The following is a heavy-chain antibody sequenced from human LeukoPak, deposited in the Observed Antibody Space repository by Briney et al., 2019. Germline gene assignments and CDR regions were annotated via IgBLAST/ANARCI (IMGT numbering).Heavy chain of an antibody. CDR3: ARGRKRFVVVPAAIHYFDY. D-gene: IGHD2-2*01. CDR1: GGSFSGYY. CDR2: INHSGST. J-gene: IGHJ4*02. Sequence: SETLSLTCAVYGGSFSGYYWSWIRQPPGKGLEWIGEINHSGSTNYNPSLKSRFTISVDTSKNQFSLKLSSVTAADTAVYYCARGRKRFVVVPAAIHYFDYWGQGTLVTVSS. V-gene: IGHV4-34*01.